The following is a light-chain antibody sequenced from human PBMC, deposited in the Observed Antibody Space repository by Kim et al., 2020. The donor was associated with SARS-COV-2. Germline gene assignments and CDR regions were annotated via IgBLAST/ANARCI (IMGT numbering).Light chain of an antibody. CDR3: QSYDNSLGDSV. J-gene: IGLJ2*01. Sequence: SVLTQPPSVSGAPGQRVTISCTGSISNIGARYDVHWYQQLPGTAPKLLIYGSSNRPSGVSDRFSGSRSGTSASLAITGLQAEDEADYYCQSYDNSLGDSVFGGGTQLTVL. V-gene: IGLV1-40*01. CDR2: GSS. CDR1: ISNIGARYD.